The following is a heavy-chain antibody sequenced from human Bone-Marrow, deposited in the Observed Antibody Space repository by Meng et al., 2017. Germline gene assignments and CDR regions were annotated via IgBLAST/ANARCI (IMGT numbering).Heavy chain of an antibody. Sequence: EVQVLESGGGLVQPGGSLRLSCSASGFTFSSYAMSWVRQAPGKGLEWVSVISGSGGGAYYADSVKGRFTISRDNSKNTLYLQMNSLRVEDTAVYYCAREPSYCGGDCYGFDYWGQGTLVTVSS. J-gene: IGHJ4*02. V-gene: IGHV3-23*01. CDR1: GFTFSSYA. CDR3: AREPSYCGGDCYGFDY. D-gene: IGHD2-21*02. CDR2: ISGSGGGA.